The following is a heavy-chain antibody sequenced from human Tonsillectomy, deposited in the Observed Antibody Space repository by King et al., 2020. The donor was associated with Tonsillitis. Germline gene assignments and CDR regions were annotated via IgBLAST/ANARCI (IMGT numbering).Heavy chain of an antibody. D-gene: IGHD3-9*01. V-gene: IGHV4-59*01. CDR2: IYYSGST. Sequence: VQLQESGPGLVKPSETLSLTCTVSGGSISSYYWSWIRQPPGKGLEWNGYIYYSGSTNCNPSLKSRVTIAVDKSKNEFSLKLSSVTAAATAVYYCARDPGYDILTGYSPYWYFALWGRGTLVTVSS. CDR1: GGSISSYY. CDR3: ARDPGYDILTGYSPYWYFAL. J-gene: IGHJ2*01.